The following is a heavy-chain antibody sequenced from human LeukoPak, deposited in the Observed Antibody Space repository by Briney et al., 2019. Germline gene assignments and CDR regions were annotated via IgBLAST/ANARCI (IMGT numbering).Heavy chain of an antibody. CDR2: IDPSDSYT. CDR1: GYSFTSYW. Sequence: GESLKISCQGSGYSFTSYWISWVRQMPGKGLEWMGRIDPSDSYTNYSPSFQGHVTISADKSISTAYLQWSSLKASDTAMYYCARLTGLNWGSPAVAITYFDYWGQGTLVTVSS. D-gene: IGHD7-27*01. V-gene: IGHV5-10-1*01. CDR3: ARLTGLNWGSPAVAITYFDY. J-gene: IGHJ4*02.